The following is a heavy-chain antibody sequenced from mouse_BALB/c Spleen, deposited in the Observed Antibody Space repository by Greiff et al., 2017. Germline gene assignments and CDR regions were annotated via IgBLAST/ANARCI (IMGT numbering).Heavy chain of an antibody. J-gene: IGHJ2*01. CDR1: GYTFTSYW. CDR2: INPSNGRT. Sequence: VQLQQPGAELVKPGASVKLSCKASGYTFTSYWMHWVKQRPGQGLEWIGEINPSNGRTNYNEKFKSKATLTVDKSSSTAYMQLSSLTSEDSAVYYCARIPGDYWGQGTTLTVSS. CDR3: ARIPGDY. V-gene: IGHV1S81*02.